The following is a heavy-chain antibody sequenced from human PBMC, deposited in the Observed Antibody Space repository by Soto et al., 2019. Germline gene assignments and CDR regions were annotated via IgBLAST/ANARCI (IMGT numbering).Heavy chain of an antibody. J-gene: IGHJ4*02. D-gene: IGHD2-8*02. Sequence: PGGSLRLSCAASGFKFSSYAMYWVRQAPGKGLDWVAVISYDGSNKYYADSVRGRFSISRDNSENTLYLQMNSLRPEDTALYYCAGDILTPTGYWGQGTLVTVSS. CDR3: AGDILTPTGY. V-gene: IGHV3-30-3*01. CDR2: ISYDGSNK. CDR1: GFKFSSYA.